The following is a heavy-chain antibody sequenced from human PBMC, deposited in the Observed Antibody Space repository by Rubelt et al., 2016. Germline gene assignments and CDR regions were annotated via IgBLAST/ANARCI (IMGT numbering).Heavy chain of an antibody. Sequence: EVQLVESGGGSVQPGGSLRLSCAASGFTFSEFWMHWVRQAPGKGLVWVSRISSDGISTGYADSVKGRFTISSDNAKNTLYLEMHSLRAEDTAVYYCARDYPYWYFDLWGRGTLVTISS. CDR2: ISSDGIST. CDR3: ARDYPYWYFDL. V-gene: IGHV3-74*01. CDR1: GFTFSEFW. J-gene: IGHJ2*01.